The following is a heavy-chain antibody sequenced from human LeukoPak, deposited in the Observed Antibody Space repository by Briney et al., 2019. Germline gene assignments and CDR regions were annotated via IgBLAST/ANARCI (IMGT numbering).Heavy chain of an antibody. Sequence: ASVKASCKASGYTFTGYYMHWVRQAPGQGLEWMGWINPNSGGTNYAQKLQGRVTTTRDTSISTAYMELSRLRSDDTAVYYCARDYDFWSGYTPIDYWGQGTLVTVSS. V-gene: IGHV1-2*02. D-gene: IGHD3-3*01. CDR2: INPNSGGT. CDR1: GYTFTGYY. J-gene: IGHJ4*02. CDR3: ARDYDFWSGYTPIDY.